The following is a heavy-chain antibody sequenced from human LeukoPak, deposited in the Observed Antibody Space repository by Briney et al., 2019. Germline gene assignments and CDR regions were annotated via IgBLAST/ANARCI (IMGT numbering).Heavy chain of an antibody. V-gene: IGHV4-59*01. CDR2: IYYSGST. Sequence: SQTLSLTCTVSGGSISSYYWSWLRQPPGKGLEWLGYIYYSGSTNYNPSLKSRVTISVDTSKNQFSLKLSSVTAADTAVYYCARARYSSSWACDYWGQGTLVTVSS. CDR1: GGSISSYY. D-gene: IGHD6-13*01. CDR3: ARARYSSSWACDY. J-gene: IGHJ4*02.